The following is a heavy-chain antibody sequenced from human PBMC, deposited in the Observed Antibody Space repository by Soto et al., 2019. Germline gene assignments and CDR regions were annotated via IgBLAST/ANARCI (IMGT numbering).Heavy chain of an antibody. CDR3: ARFQYYYGSGSYSPFDY. CDR2: IYHSGST. CDR1: SGSISSSNW. J-gene: IGHJ4*02. D-gene: IGHD3-10*01. Sequence: SETLSLTCTVSSGSISSSNWWSWVRQPPGKGLEWIGEIYHSGSTNYNPSLKSRVTISVDTSKNQFSLKLSSVTAADTAVYYCARFQYYYGSGSYSPFDYWGQGTLVTVSS. V-gene: IGHV4-4*02.